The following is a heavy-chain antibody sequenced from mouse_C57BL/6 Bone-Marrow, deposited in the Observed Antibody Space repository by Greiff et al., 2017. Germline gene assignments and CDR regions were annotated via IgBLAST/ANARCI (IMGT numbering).Heavy chain of an antibody. CDR3: ADYDVAWFAY. CDR2: IHPNSGST. Sequence: QVQLQQSGAELVKPGASVKLSCKASGYTFTSYWMPWVKQRPGQGFEWIGMIHPNSGSTTYNDQFKSKATLTVDKSSSTAYMQHSSLTSEDSAVYYCADYDVAWFAYWGQGTMVTVSA. V-gene: IGHV1-64*01. CDR1: GYTFTSYW. D-gene: IGHD2-4*01. J-gene: IGHJ3*01.